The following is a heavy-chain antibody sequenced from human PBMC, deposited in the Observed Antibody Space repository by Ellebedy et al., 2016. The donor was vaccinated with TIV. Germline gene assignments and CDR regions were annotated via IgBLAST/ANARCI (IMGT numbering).Heavy chain of an antibody. CDR1: GYTFSTYY. J-gene: IGHJ6*02. V-gene: IGHV1-46*01. D-gene: IGHD6-19*01. CDR3: ASRSRSGLVAVGNDYYAMDV. CDR2: ISPTGGST. Sequence: ASVKVSCXASGYTFSTYYMHWVRQAPGQGLEWMGIISPTGGSTSYAQKFQGRVTMTKDTSTSTVYMELSSLRSEDTAVYFCASRSRSGLVAVGNDYYAMDVWGQGTTVTVSS.